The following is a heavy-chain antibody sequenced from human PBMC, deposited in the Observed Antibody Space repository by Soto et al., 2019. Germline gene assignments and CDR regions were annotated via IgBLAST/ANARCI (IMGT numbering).Heavy chain of an antibody. CDR2: MNPNSGNT. D-gene: IGHD2-15*01. V-gene: IGHV1-8*01. J-gene: IGHJ6*02. CDR3: AKGLEVGVLYYGMNV. CDR1: CYTFTSYD. Sequence: GASVKVSFQASCYTFTSYDINWVRPANGQGLEWMGWMNPNSGNTGYAQKFPGRVTLTRNTSISTAYLELSSLRSEDTAVYYCAKGLEVGVLYYGMNVWGQGTTVTVSS.